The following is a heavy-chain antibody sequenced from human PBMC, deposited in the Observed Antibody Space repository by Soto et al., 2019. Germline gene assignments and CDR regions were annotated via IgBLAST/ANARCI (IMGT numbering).Heavy chain of an antibody. CDR3: ARDCSGGSCYSIEYNWFDP. D-gene: IGHD2-15*01. Sequence: ASVKVSCKASGYTFTSYGISWVRQAPGQGLEWMGWISAYNGNTNYAQKLQGRVTMTTDTSTSTAYMELRSLRSDDTAVYYCARDCSGGSCYSIEYNWFDPSGRGTLVTVSS. CDR2: ISAYNGNT. V-gene: IGHV1-18*01. CDR1: GYTFTSYG. J-gene: IGHJ5*02.